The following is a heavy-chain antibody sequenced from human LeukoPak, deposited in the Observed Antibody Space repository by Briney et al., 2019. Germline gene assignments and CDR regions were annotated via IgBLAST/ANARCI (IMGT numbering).Heavy chain of an antibody. D-gene: IGHD3-16*01. J-gene: IGHJ4*02. V-gene: IGHV4-59*01. CDR2: IYDSGKT. CDR1: GDSISSYY. CDR3: ARGGGTLDY. Sequence: SETLSLTCTVSGDSISSYYWSWIRQPPGKGLEWNGYIYDSGKTNYNASLISRVTISVDTSKNQFSLKLTSVTPADTAVYYCARGGGTLDYWGQGTLVTVSS.